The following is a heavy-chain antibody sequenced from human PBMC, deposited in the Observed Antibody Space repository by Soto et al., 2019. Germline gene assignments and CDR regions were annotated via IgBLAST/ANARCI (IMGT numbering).Heavy chain of an antibody. CDR2: ISYDGTNK. V-gene: IGHV3-30*18. CDR1: GFTFSNYG. CDR3: AKDPGRYDYIWGWFDP. J-gene: IGHJ5*02. Sequence: QVQLVESGGGVVQPGRSLRLSCAVSGFTFSNYGMHWVRQAPGKGLEWVAVISYDGTNKYYGDSVRGRFTISRDNSKNAFYLQRDSLRAEDTAVYYCAKDPGRYDYIWGWFDPWGQGTLVTVSS. D-gene: IGHD3-16*01.